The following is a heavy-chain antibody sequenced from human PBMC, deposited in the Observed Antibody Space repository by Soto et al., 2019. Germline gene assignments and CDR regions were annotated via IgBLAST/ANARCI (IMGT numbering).Heavy chain of an antibody. CDR2: ISSSGSTI. CDR1: GFTFSDYY. Sequence: PGGSLRLSCAASGFTFSDYYMSWILQAPGKGLEWVSYISSSGSTIYYADSVKGRFTMSRDNSKSTLYLHVNSLRAEDTAVYYCAKDRHYYGSGTPGYWGQGTLVTVSS. J-gene: IGHJ4*02. V-gene: IGHV3-11*01. CDR3: AKDRHYYGSGTPGY. D-gene: IGHD3-10*01.